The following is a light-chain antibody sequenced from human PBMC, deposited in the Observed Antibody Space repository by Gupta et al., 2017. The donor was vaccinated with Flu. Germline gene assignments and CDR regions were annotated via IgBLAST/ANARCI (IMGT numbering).Light chain of an antibody. Sequence: QSALPQPASVSGSPGQSITITCTGTTSDVGGYNYVSWYQLHPGKAPKLLIYEVSNRPSGVSSRFSGSKSGNTASLTISGLQAEEEAEYYCSSYMNTGSPWVFGGGTTLTVL. CDR3: SSYMNTGSPWV. J-gene: IGLJ3*02. CDR2: EVS. CDR1: TSDVGGYNY. V-gene: IGLV2-14*01.